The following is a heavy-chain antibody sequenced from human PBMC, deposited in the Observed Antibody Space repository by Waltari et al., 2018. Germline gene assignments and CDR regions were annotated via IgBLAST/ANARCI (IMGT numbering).Heavy chain of an antibody. CDR3: AREYYYDGSTYDQ. D-gene: IGHD3-22*01. CDR2: ITRDGFSI. J-gene: IGHJ4*02. V-gene: IGHV3-21*01. CDR1: GVLFSSHT. Sequence: VQLAEAGGGLCTSGGSLRLSCEVYGVLFSSHTMNWVRQARGKGLEWVSSITRDGFSIYYADSVKGRFTVSRDNAKNSLYVQMNNLGAEDTAVYYCAREYYYDGSTYDQWGQGTLVTVSS.